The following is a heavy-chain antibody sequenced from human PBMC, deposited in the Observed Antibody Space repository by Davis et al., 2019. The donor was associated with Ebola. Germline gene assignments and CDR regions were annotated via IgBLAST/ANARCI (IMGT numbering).Heavy chain of an antibody. CDR2: INQDGSEK. Sequence: GGSLRLSCAASGFTFSDYYMSWIRQAPGKGLEWVANINQDGSEKYYVDSLKGRFTISRDNAKNTLYLQMNSLRAEDTALYYCARVTSYGSYWGQGTRVTVSS. V-gene: IGHV3-7*01. J-gene: IGHJ4*02. D-gene: IGHD5-18*01. CDR3: ARVTSYGSY. CDR1: GFTFSDYY.